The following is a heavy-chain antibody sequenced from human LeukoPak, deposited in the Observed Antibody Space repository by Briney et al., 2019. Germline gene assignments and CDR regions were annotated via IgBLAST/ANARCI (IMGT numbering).Heavy chain of an antibody. Sequence: PSQTLSLTCTVSGGSISSGSYYWSWIRQPAGKELEWIGRIYTSGSTNYNPSLKSRVTISVDTSKNQFSLKLSSVTAADTAVYYCARDPSIAVAGIYGMDVWGQGTTVTVSS. D-gene: IGHD6-19*01. CDR1: GGSISSGSYY. J-gene: IGHJ6*02. CDR2: IYTSGST. V-gene: IGHV4-61*02. CDR3: ARDPSIAVAGIYGMDV.